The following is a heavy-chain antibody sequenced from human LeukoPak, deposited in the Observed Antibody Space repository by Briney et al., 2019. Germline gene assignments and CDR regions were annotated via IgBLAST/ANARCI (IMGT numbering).Heavy chain of an antibody. CDR2: IFYTGST. Sequence: SQTLSLTCTVSGGSISSGSYYWSWMRQPPGKGLEWIGYIFYTGSTNYNPSLKSRVSIAVDTSKNQFSLNLSSVTAADTAVYYCARGFGSYNCFDPWGQGTLVTVSS. CDR3: ARGFGSYNCFDP. CDR1: GGSISSGSYY. J-gene: IGHJ5*02. V-gene: IGHV4-61*01. D-gene: IGHD3-10*01.